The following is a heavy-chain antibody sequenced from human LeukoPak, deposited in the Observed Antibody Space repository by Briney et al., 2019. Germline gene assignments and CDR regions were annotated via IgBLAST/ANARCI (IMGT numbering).Heavy chain of an antibody. D-gene: IGHD6-13*01. J-gene: IGHJ4*02. V-gene: IGHV3-21*01. CDR2: ISSSSTYI. CDR3: ARDVSNTWSTLEY. Sequence: GGSLRLSCAASGFNFRSYSMNWVRQAPGKGLEWVSSISSSSTYIYYADSVKGRFTISRDNAKNSLYLQMNSLRAEDTAVYYCARDVSNTWSTLEYWGQGTLVAVSS. CDR1: GFNFRSYS.